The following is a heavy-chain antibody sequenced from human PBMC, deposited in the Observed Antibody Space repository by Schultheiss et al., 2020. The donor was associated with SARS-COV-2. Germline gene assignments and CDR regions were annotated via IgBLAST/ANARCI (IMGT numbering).Heavy chain of an antibody. CDR1: GFTFSNAW. D-gene: IGHD4-11*01. CDR3: TTLTTVTTQGSY. J-gene: IGHJ4*02. V-gene: IGHV3-15*07. CDR2: IKSKTDGGTT. Sequence: GGSLRLSCAASGFTFSNAWMNWVRQAPGKGLEWVGRIKSKTDGGTTDYAAPVKGRFTISRDDSKNTAYLQMNSLKTEDTAVYYCTTLTTVTTQGSYWGQGTLVTVSS.